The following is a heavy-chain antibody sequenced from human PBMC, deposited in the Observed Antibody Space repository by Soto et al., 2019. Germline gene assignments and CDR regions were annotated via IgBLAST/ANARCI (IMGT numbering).Heavy chain of an antibody. V-gene: IGHV3-30-3*01. Sequence: GGSLRLSCAASGFTLSSYAMHWVRQAPGKGLEWVAVISYDGSNKYYADSVKGRFTISRDNSKNTLYLQMNSLRAEDTAVYYRARVSKLLYFDYWGQGTLVTVSS. D-gene: IGHD1-26*01. CDR1: GFTLSSYA. CDR2: ISYDGSNK. J-gene: IGHJ4*02. CDR3: ARVSKLLYFDY.